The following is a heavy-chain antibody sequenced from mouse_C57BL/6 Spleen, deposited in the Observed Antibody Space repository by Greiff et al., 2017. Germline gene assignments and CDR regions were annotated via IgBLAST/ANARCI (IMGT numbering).Heavy chain of an antibody. V-gene: IGHV3-6*01. D-gene: IGHD2-1*01. J-gene: IGHJ2*01. CDR1: GYSITSGYY. Sequence: EVQLQESGPGLVKPSQSLSLTCSVTGYSITSGYYWNWIRQFPGNKLEWMGYISYDGSNNYNPSLKNRISITRDTSKNQFFLKLNSVTTEDTDTYYCARDEDGNYDYWGQGTTLTVSS. CDR2: ISYDGSN. CDR3: ARDEDGNYDY.